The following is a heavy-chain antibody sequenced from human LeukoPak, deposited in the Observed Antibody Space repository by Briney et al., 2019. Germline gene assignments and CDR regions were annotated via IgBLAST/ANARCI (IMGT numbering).Heavy chain of an antibody. J-gene: IGHJ6*03. CDR2: INPNSGGT. CDR3: ARGHLTIFSDVYYYCYMDV. CDR1: GYTFTGYY. V-gene: IGHV1-2*02. D-gene: IGHD3-9*01. Sequence: RASVKVSCKASGYTFTGYYMHWVRQAPGQGLEWMGWINPNSGGTNYAQKFQGRVTMTRDTSISTAYMELSRLRSDDTAVYYCARGHLTIFSDVYYYCYMDVWGKGTTVTISS.